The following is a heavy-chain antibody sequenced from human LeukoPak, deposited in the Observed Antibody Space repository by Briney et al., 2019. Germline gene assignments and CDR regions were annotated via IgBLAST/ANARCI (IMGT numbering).Heavy chain of an antibody. V-gene: IGHV3-21*01. J-gene: IGHJ4*02. CDR1: GFTISSYS. D-gene: IGHD6-13*01. CDR2: ISSSSSYI. CDR3: ARAQAAAPNYFDY. Sequence: PGGSLRLSCAASGFTISSYSMNWVRQAPGKGLEWVSSISSSSSYIYYADSVKGRFTISRDNAKNSLYLQMNSLRAEDTAVYYCARAQAAAPNYFDYWGQGTLVTVSS.